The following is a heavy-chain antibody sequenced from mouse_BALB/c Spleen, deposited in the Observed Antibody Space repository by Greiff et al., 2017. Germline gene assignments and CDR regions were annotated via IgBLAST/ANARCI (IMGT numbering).Heavy chain of an antibody. CDR2: ISSGSSTI. CDR3: ARSGGYDGFAY. Sequence: EVKVVESGGGLVQPGGSRKLSCAASGFTFSSFGMHWVRQAPEKGLEWVAYISSGSSTIYYADTVKGRFTISRDNPKNTLFLQMTSLRSEDTAMYYCARSGGYDGFAYWGQGTLVTVSA. D-gene: IGHD2-2*01. J-gene: IGHJ3*01. V-gene: IGHV5-17*02. CDR1: GFTFSSFG.